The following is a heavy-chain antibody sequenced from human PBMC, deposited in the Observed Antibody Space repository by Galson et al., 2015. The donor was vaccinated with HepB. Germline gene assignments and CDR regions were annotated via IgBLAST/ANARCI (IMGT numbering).Heavy chain of an antibody. V-gene: IGHV3-30*04. D-gene: IGHD5-12*01. Sequence: SLRLSCAASGFTFSSYAMHWVRQAPGKGLEWVAVISYDGSNKYYADSVKGRFTISRDNSKNTLYLQMNSLRAEDTAVYYCARGPRSRGYSGTRGDAFDIWGQGTMVTVSS. CDR3: ARGPRSRGYSGTRGDAFDI. J-gene: IGHJ3*02. CDR2: ISYDGSNK. CDR1: GFTFSSYA.